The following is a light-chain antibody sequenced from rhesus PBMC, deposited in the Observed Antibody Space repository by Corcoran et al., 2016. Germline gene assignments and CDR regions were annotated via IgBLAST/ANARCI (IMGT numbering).Light chain of an antibody. CDR1: SADIGGYNY. J-gene: IGLJ1*01. Sequence: QAALTQPRSVSGSPGQSVTISCTGTSADIGGYNYVSWYQHHPGTAPKLMIYEVTKRPSGVSDRFSGSKSGNTASLTISGLQAEDYTDYYCSSYAGSNTYIFGPGTPLTVL. V-gene: IGLV2-32*02. CDR2: EVT. CDR3: SSYAGSNTYI.